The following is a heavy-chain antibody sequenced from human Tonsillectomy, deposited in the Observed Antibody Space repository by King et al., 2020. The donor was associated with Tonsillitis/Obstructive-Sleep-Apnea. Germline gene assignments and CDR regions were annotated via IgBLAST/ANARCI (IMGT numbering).Heavy chain of an antibody. D-gene: IGHD4-11*01. V-gene: IGHV1-46*01. CDR3: ARPLVDDYRELSY. Sequence: QLVQSGAEVKKPGASVKVSCKASGYTFTSYYMHWVRQTPGQGLEWMGIINPSGGSTSYPQKFQGRVTMTRDTSTSTVYMELSSLRSEDTAVYYCARPLVDDYRELSYWGQGTLVTVSS. J-gene: IGHJ4*02. CDR2: INPSGGST. CDR1: GYTFTSYY.